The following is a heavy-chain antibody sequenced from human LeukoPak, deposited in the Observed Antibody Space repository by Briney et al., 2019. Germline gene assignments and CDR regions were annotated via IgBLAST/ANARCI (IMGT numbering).Heavy chain of an antibody. J-gene: IGHJ5*02. CDR3: AKTGGLRSHPLDP. Sequence: GGSLRLSCAASGFTFSSYAMSWVRQAPGKGLEWVAVVSYVGRYEYYADSVKGRFTISRDNTKNTLYLQMNSLRVEDTAIYYCAKTGGLRSHPLDPWGQGTLVTVSS. D-gene: IGHD3-3*01. CDR1: GFTFSSYA. CDR2: VSYVGRYE. V-gene: IGHV3-30*18.